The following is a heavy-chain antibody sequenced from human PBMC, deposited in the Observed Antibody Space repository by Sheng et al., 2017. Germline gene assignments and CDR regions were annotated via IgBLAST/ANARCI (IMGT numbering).Heavy chain of an antibody. J-gene: IGHJ6*03. V-gene: IGHV1-69*02. Sequence: QVQLVQSGAEVKKPGSSVKVSCKASGGTFSSYTISWVRQAPGQGLEWMGRIIPILGIANYAQKFQGRVTITADKSTSTAYMELSSLRSEDTAVYYCASSPRCSSTSCSNYYYYYYYMDVWGKGTTVTVSS. CDR2: IIPILGIA. CDR1: GGTFSSYT. CDR3: ASSPRCSSTSCSNYYYYYYYMDV. D-gene: IGHD2-2*01.